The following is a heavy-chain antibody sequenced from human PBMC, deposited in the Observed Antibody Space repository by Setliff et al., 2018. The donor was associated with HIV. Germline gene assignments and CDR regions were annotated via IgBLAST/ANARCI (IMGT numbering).Heavy chain of an antibody. CDR2: ISWSGDRV. Sequence: GGSLRLSCVASGFNFEDYGMSWVRQIPGKGLEWVSIISWSGDRVDYADSVKGRFTISRDNAKNSLYLQMNSLRAEDAALYYCAREDCSSGNCYYWYFDLWGRGTLVTVSS. J-gene: IGHJ2*01. D-gene: IGHD2-15*01. CDR3: AREDCSSGNCYYWYFDL. V-gene: IGHV3-20*04. CDR1: GFNFEDYG.